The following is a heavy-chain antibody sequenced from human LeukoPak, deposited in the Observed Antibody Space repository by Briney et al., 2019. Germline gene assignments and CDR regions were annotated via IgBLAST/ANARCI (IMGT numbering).Heavy chain of an antibody. CDR2: IIPILGIA. Sequence: ASVKVSCKASGGTFNSYAISWVRQAPGQGLEWMGRIIPILGIANYAQKFQGRVTITADKSTSTAYMELSSLRSEDTAVYYCATDGSGSSLCYWGQETLVAVSS. D-gene: IGHD3-10*01. CDR1: GGTFNSYA. J-gene: IGHJ4*02. V-gene: IGHV1-69*04. CDR3: ATDGSGSSLCY.